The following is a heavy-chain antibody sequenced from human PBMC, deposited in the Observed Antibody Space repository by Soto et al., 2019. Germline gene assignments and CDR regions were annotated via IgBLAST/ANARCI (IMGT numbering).Heavy chain of an antibody. D-gene: IGHD3-3*01. Sequence: QIQLQESGPGLVKPSETLSLTCTISGGAIGSHYWTWIRQPAGKGLEWIGRIYGSGSTKYNPSLQSRVTMSLDTSKNQFSLRLESVTAADTPVYYCARGQRFSDWFDPWGQGTLVTVSS. CDR2: IYGSGST. J-gene: IGHJ5*02. V-gene: IGHV4-4*07. CDR1: GGAIGSHY. CDR3: ARGQRFSDWFDP.